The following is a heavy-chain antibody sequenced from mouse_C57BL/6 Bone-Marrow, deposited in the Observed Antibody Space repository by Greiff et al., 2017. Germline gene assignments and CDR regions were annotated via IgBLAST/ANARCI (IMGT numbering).Heavy chain of an antibody. D-gene: IGHD2-4*01. Sequence: EVMLVESGGDLVKPGGSLKLSCAASGFTFSSYGMSWVRQTPDKRLEWVATISSGGSYTYYPHSVKGRFTISRDNAKNTLYLQKSSLKSEDTAMYYCARHGYEYAWFGYWGQGAMVTGSA. V-gene: IGHV5-6*01. CDR3: ARHGYEYAWFGY. J-gene: IGHJ3*01. CDR2: ISSGGSYT. CDR1: GFTFSSYG.